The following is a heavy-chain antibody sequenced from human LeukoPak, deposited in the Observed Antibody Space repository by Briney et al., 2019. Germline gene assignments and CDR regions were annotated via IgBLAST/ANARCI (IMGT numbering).Heavy chain of an antibody. CDR3: ANDPGMILVIY. V-gene: IGHV3-23*01. J-gene: IGHJ4*02. D-gene: IGHD2-21*01. CDR1: GFTFSSYA. Sequence: GGSLRLSCAASGFTFSSYAMSWVRQAPGKGLEWVSAISGSGGSTYYADSVKGRFTISKDNSKNTLYLQMNSLRAEDTAVYYCANDPGMILVIYWGQGTLVTVSS. CDR2: ISGSGGST.